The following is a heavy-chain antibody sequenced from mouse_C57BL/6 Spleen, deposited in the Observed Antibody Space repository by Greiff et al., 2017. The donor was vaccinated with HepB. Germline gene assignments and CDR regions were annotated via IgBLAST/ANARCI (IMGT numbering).Heavy chain of an antibody. CDR3: TPYYSNIAWFAY. CDR1: GYTFTDYE. V-gene: IGHV1-15*01. CDR2: IDPETGGT. Sequence: QVQLQQSGAELVRPGASVTLSCKASGYTFTDYEMHWVKQTPVHGLEWIGAIDPETGGTAYNQKFKGKAILTADKSSSTAYMELRSLTSEDSAVYYCTPYYSNIAWFAYWGQGTLVTVSA. J-gene: IGHJ3*01. D-gene: IGHD2-5*01.